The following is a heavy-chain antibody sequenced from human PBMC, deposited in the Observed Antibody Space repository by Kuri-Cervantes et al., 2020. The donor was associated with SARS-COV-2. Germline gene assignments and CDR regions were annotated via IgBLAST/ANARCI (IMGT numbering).Heavy chain of an antibody. Sequence: SETLSLTCTVSGYSISSGYYWGWIRQPPGKGLEWIGSIYHSGSTYCNPSLKSRVTMSVDTSKNQFSLKLSSVTAADTAVYYCARHGTGYDFWSGYYGEDYWGQGTLVTVSS. CDR3: ARHGTGYDFWSGYYGEDY. V-gene: IGHV4-38-2*02. J-gene: IGHJ4*02. CDR2: IYHSGST. D-gene: IGHD3-3*01. CDR1: GYSISSGYY.